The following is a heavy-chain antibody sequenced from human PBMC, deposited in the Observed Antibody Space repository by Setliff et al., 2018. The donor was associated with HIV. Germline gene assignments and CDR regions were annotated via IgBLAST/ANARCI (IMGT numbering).Heavy chain of an antibody. J-gene: IGHJ4*02. CDR2: IYPDDSNT. Sequence: GESLKISCMGFGYSFTNYWIAWARQMPGKGLEWMGVIYPDDSNTNYSPSFRGQVTMSADKSINTAYLQWDSLKASDSAMYYCARAKNKWNPGDYWGQGTVVTVSS. V-gene: IGHV5-51*01. D-gene: IGHD1-20*01. CDR1: GYSFTNYW. CDR3: ARAKNKWNPGDY.